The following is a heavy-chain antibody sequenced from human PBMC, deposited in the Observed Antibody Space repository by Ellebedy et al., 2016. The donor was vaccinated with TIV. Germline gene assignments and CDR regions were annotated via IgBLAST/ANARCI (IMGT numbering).Heavy chain of an antibody. V-gene: IGHV4-34*01. Sequence: SETLSLXXEIDVPSISGYHWAWVRQPPGKGLEWMGDVNHRGATRYISSLKGRVTISLDTSRKQFSLNITSVTAADTALYFCARGSMVRGLAGWGQGTLVTVSS. CDR1: VPSISGYH. D-gene: IGHD3-10*01. CDR2: VNHRGAT. CDR3: ARGSMVRGLAG. J-gene: IGHJ4*02.